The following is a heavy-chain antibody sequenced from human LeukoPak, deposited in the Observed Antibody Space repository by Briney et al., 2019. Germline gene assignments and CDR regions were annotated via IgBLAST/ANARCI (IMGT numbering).Heavy chain of an antibody. CDR2: INHSGST. CDR1: GGSFSGYY. V-gene: IGHV4-34*01. CDR3: ARDAYCTNGVCYTSVNWFDP. J-gene: IGHJ5*02. Sequence: PSETLSLTCAVYGGSFSGYYWSWIRQPPGKGLEWIGEINHSGSTNYNPSLKSRVTISVDTSKNQFSLKLSSVTAADTAVYYCARDAYCTNGVCYTSVNWFDPWGQGTLVTVSS. D-gene: IGHD2-8*01.